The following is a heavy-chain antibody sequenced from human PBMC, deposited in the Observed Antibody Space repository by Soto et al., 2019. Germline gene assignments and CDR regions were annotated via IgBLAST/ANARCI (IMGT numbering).Heavy chain of an antibody. V-gene: IGHV3-23*01. Sequence: GGSLRLSCAASGFTFSNYAMTWVRQAPGKGLEWVSGISDSGGSTYYADSVKGRFTISRDNSKNTLYLQMNSLRAEDTAVYYCASFWSGSPQTSYGMDVWGQGTTVTVSS. D-gene: IGHD3-3*01. J-gene: IGHJ6*02. CDR2: ISDSGGST. CDR3: ASFWSGSPQTSYGMDV. CDR1: GFTFSNYA.